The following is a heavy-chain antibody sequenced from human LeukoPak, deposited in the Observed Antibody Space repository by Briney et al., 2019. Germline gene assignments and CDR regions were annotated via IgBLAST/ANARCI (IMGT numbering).Heavy chain of an antibody. V-gene: IGHV1-46*01. J-gene: IGHJ5*02. D-gene: IGHD3-10*01. CDR2: INPSGDYT. CDR3: ARDPGDRAQKALDP. Sequence: ASVRVSCKASGYTFTAYYMHWVRQAPGQGLEWMGIINPSGDYTSYTQKFQGRLTMTRDTSTSTLYMELSSLRPEDTAVYYCARDPGDRAQKALDPWGQGTLVTVSS. CDR1: GYTFTAYY.